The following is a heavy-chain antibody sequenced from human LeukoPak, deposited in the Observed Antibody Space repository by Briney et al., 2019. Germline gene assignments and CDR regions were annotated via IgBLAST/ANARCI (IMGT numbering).Heavy chain of an antibody. D-gene: IGHD2-21*02. J-gene: IGHJ4*02. CDR2: IFSNDEK. CDR1: GFSLSNARMG. Sequence: SGPTLINPTATLTLTCTVSGFSLSNARMGVSWIRQPPGKALEWLTHIFSNDEKSYSTSLKSRLTISKDTSKSQVVLTMTNMDPVDTATYYCARIQVSYCGGDCYPDYFDYWGQGTLVTVSS. V-gene: IGHV2-26*01. CDR3: ARIQVSYCGGDCYPDYFDY.